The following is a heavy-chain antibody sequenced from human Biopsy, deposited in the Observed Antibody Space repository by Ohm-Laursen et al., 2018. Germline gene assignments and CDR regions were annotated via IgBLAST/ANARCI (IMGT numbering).Heavy chain of an antibody. J-gene: IGHJ4*02. CDR1: KYSFTSYY. Sequence: ATVKISCKSSKYSFTSYYMHWVRRAPGQGLEWMGMINPSGSTTSYPQIFQGRVTMTRDTSKSTVYMELSSLRSADTAVYFCARNTGWYGDLYYFDYWGQGTLVTVSS. D-gene: IGHD6-19*01. V-gene: IGHV1-46*01. CDR2: INPSGSTT. CDR3: ARNTGWYGDLYYFDY.